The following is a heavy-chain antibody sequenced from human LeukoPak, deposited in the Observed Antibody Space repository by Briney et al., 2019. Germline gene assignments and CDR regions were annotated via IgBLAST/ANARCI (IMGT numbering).Heavy chain of an antibody. CDR1: GGSISSYY. CDR3: ARHSGYSYGLYYFDY. D-gene: IGHD5-18*01. Sequence: SETLSLTCTVSGGSISSYYWSWIRQPPGKGLEWIGYIYYSGSTNYNPSHKSRVTISVDTSKNQFSLKLSSVTAADTAVYYCARHSGYSYGLYYFDYWGQGTLVTVSS. J-gene: IGHJ4*02. V-gene: IGHV4-59*08. CDR2: IYYSGST.